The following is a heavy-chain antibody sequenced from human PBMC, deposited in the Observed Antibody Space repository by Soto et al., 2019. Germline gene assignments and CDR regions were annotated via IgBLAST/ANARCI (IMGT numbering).Heavy chain of an antibody. J-gene: IGHJ4*02. CDR3: VRQYFDFWTDYPDFDY. Sequence: QVQLVQSGAEMKRPGASVKVSCKASGYTFSKYDVSWVRQAPGQALEWLGLISPNSGRASYSEKFQGRVTMSTDTPTTTAYLELRSLRSDDTAVYYCVRQYFDFWTDYPDFDYWGQGTLVTVSS. D-gene: IGHD3-3*01. CDR2: ISPNSGRA. CDR1: GYTFSKYD. V-gene: IGHV1-18*04.